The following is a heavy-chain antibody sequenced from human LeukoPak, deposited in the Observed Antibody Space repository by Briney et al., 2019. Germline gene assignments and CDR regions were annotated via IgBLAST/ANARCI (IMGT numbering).Heavy chain of an antibody. D-gene: IGHD3-22*01. V-gene: IGHV3-33*01. CDR2: IWYDGSKK. CDR3: ARDLEDSSPFGAFDM. Sequence: GGSLRLSCAASGFTFRSYGMHWVRQAPGKGPEWVAVIWYDGSKKYYEDSVKGRFTISRDNSKNTLYLQMNSLRAEDTAVYYCARDLEDSSPFGAFDMWGQGTMVTVSS. CDR1: GFTFRSYG. J-gene: IGHJ3*02.